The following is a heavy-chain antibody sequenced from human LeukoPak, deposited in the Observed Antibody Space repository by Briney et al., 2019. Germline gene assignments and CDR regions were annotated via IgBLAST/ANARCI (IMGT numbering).Heavy chain of an antibody. CDR2: IRYDGSNK. D-gene: IGHD3-3*01. CDR1: GFTFSSYG. J-gene: IGHJ4*02. V-gene: IGHV3-30*02. CDR3: AKAGYDFWSGYYPYFDY. Sequence: GGSLRLSCAASGFTFSSYGMHWVRQAPGKGLEWVAFIRYDGSNKYYADSVKGRFTISRDNSKNTLYLQMNSLRAEDTAVYYCAKAGYDFWSGYYPYFDYWGQGTLVTVSS.